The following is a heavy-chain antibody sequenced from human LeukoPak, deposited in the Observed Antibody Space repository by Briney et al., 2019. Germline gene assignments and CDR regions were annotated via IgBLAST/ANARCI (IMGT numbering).Heavy chain of an antibody. D-gene: IGHD3-16*02. J-gene: IGHJ4*02. V-gene: IGHV3-9*01. Sequence: GGSLRLSCAASGFTFDDYAMQWVRQAPGKGLEWVSGISWNSGSIGYADSVKGRFTISRDNAKNSLYLQMNSLRAEDTALYYCAKDSGIMITFGGVIGFDYWGQGTLVTVSS. CDR2: ISWNSGSI. CDR1: GFTFDDYA. CDR3: AKDSGIMITFGGVIGFDY.